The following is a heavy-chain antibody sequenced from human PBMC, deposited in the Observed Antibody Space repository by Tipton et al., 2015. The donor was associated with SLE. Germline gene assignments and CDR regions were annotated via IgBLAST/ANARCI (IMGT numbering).Heavy chain of an antibody. D-gene: IGHD5-12*01. V-gene: IGHV4-39*01. J-gene: IGHJ3*02. CDR1: GGSISSPLYY. CDR3: ARHFREHLVATYVDAFDI. CDR2: ISHSENT. Sequence: PGLVKPSETLSLVCTVSGGSISSPLYYWGWIRQPPGKGLEWIGTISHSENTYYNPSLRSRVTLSVDTSKNQFSLQLSSVAAAETAVYFCARHFREHLVATYVDAFDIWGQGTTVTVSS.